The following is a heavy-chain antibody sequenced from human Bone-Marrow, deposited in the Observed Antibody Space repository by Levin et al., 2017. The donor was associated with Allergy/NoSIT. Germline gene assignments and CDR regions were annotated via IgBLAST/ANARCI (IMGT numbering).Heavy chain of an antibody. D-gene: IGHD1-26*01. CDR1: GFTFSSYA. J-gene: IGHJ4*02. CDR2: ISYDGSNK. Sequence: LSLTCAASGFTFSSYAMHWVRQAPGKGLEWVAVISYDGSNKYYADSVKGRFTISRDNSKNTLYLQMNSLRAEDTAVYYCARDTAQVGATAPDYWGQGTLVTVSS. V-gene: IGHV3-30*04. CDR3: ARDTAQVGATAPDY.